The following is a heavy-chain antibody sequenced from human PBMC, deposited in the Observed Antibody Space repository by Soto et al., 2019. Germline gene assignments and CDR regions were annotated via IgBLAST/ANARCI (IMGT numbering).Heavy chain of an antibody. D-gene: IGHD3-22*01. Sequence: GGSLRLSCAASGFTFSSYSMNWVRQAPGKGLEWVSYISSSSSTIYYADSVKGRFTISRDNAKNSLYLQMNSLRDEDTAVYYCARDRYYDSSGYLASYGIDVCGQRTTVTVSS. J-gene: IGHJ6*02. CDR1: GFTFSSYS. CDR3: ARDRYYDSSGYLASYGIDV. CDR2: ISSSSSTI. V-gene: IGHV3-48*02.